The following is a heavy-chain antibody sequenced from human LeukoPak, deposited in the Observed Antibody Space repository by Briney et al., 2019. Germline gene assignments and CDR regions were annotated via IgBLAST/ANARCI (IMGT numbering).Heavy chain of an antibody. D-gene: IGHD7-27*01. V-gene: IGHV3-23*01. J-gene: IGHJ4*02. CDR2: IGSSGGGI. CDR3: AIDPNWGTHS. Sequence: PGGSLRLSCAASGFTFSTYTMYWVRHPPGKRLEWVSIIGSSGGGIQYADSVKGRFTISRDNSKNALYLQMNSLRVEDTAVYYCAIDPNWGTHSWGQGVLVTVSS. CDR1: GFTFSTYT.